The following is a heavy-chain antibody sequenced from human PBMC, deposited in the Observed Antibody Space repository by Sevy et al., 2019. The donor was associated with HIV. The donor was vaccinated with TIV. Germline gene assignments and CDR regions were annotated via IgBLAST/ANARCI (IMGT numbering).Heavy chain of an antibody. J-gene: IGHJ4*02. CDR3: ARFVSLGY. V-gene: IGHV3-7*01. D-gene: IGHD6-13*01. CDR2: ISQGGSEE. Sequence: GGSLRLSCAASGFTFSSSSMTWVRQAPGKGLEWVATISQGGSEEYYVDSVKGRFTISRDNAKNSLYLQMNSLSAVYTAVYFCARFVSLGYWGQGPLVTVSS. CDR1: GFTFSSSS.